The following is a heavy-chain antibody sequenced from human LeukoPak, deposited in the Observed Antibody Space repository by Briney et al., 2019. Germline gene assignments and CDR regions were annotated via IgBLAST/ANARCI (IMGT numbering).Heavy chain of an antibody. CDR3: ARDARRITIFGVVTTCDY. CDR1: GYTFTGYY. D-gene: IGHD3-3*01. CDR2: INPNSGVT. Sequence: ASVKVSCKASGYTFTGYYMHWVRQAPGQGLEWMGWINPNSGVTNYAQKFQGRVTMTRDTSITTAYMELSRLTSDDTAVYYCARDARRITIFGVVTTCDYWGQGTLVTVSS. V-gene: IGHV1-2*02. J-gene: IGHJ4*02.